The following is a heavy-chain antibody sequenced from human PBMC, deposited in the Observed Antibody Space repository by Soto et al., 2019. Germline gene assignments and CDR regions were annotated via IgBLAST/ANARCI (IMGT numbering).Heavy chain of an antibody. CDR3: GRGARVIAVAGTRDWYFDL. CDR1: GGSISSGGYS. Sequence: QLQLQESGSGLVKPSQTLSLTCAVSGGSISSGGYSWSWIRQPPGKGLERIGYIYHSGSTYYNPSLTRRVTISVNRSKNQFSLKLSSVPAAATAVYYCGRGARVIAVAGTRDWYFDLWGRVTLVTVS. V-gene: IGHV4-30-2*01. CDR2: IYHSGST. D-gene: IGHD6-19*01. J-gene: IGHJ2*01.